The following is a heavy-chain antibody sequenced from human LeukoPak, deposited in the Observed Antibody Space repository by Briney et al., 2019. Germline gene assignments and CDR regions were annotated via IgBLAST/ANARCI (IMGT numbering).Heavy chain of an antibody. V-gene: IGHV3-33*01. D-gene: IGHD3-10*01. CDR1: GFTFSSYG. CDR2: IWYDGSNK. CDR3: ARVRGWFGELFHGMDV. J-gene: IGHJ6*02. Sequence: QSGGSLRLSCAASGFTFSSYGMHWVRQAPGKGLEWVAVIWYDGSNKYYADSVKGRFTISRDNSKNTLYLQMNSLRAEDTAVYYCARVRGWFGELFHGMDVWGQGTTVTVSS.